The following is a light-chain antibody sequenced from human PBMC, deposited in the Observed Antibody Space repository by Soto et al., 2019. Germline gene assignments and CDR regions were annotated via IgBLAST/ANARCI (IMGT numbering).Light chain of an antibody. CDR3: SSYISSSTPVL. J-gene: IGLJ2*01. CDR2: EVS. V-gene: IGLV2-14*01. CDR1: RSDVGAYNY. Sequence: QSALTQPASVSGSPGQSIAISCTGTRSDVGAYNYVSWYQQHSGKAPKLMIYEVSNRPSGVSNRFSGSKSGNTASLTISGLQAEDEADYYCSSYISSSTPVLFGGGTKLTVL.